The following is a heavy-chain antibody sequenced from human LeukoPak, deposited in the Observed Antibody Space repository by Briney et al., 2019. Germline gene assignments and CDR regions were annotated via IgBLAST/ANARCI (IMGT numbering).Heavy chain of an antibody. CDR3: AKVHDLYYCYMDV. CDR1: GFTFSSYA. J-gene: IGHJ6*03. CDR2: ISGSGGST. D-gene: IGHD3-3*01. Sequence: GGSPRLSCAASGFTFSSYAMSWVRQAPGKGLEWVSAISGSGGSTYYADSVKGRFTISRDNSKNTLYLQMNSLRAEDTAVYYCAKVHDLYYCYMDVWGKGTTVTVSS. V-gene: IGHV3-23*01.